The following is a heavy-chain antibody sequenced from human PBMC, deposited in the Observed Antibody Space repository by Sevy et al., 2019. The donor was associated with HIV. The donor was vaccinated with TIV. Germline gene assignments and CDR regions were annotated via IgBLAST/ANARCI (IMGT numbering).Heavy chain of an antibody. CDR2: ISSSSSTI. V-gene: IGHV3-48*02. CDR3: ARDESIAAAEGLDY. J-gene: IGHJ4*02. D-gene: IGHD6-13*01. Sequence: GGSLRLSCAASGFTFSSYSMNWVRQAPGKGLEWVSYISSSSSTIYYADSVKGRFTISRDNAKNSLYLQMNSLGDEDTAEYYCARDESIAAAEGLDYWGQGTLVTVSS. CDR1: GFTFSSYS.